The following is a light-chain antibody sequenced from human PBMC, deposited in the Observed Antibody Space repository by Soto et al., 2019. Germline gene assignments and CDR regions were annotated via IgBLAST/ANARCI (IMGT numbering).Light chain of an antibody. V-gene: IGKV1-17*03. CDR2: GAS. CDR3: LQHNSYSWT. J-gene: IGKJ1*01. CDR1: QVINNY. Sequence: DIQMTQSPSAMSASVGDRVTITCRASQVINNYLAWFQQKPGKVPKRLIYGASSLQSGVPSRFNGSGSGTEFTLTISSLQPEDFATYFCLQHNSYSWTFGQGTKVEIK.